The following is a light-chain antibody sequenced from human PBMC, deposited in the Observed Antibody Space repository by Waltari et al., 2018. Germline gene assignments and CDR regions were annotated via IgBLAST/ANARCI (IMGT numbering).Light chain of an antibody. CDR1: SGHSSYA. CDR3: QTWGTGIVV. V-gene: IGLV4-69*01. Sequence: QLVVTQSPSASASLGASVKLTCTLASGHSSYAVAWHQQQPKKGPRFFMKINSDGSHRKGDGIPDRFSGSSSGAERSLTISSLQSEDEADYYCQTWGTGIVVFGGGTRLTVL. J-gene: IGLJ2*01. CDR2: INSDGSH.